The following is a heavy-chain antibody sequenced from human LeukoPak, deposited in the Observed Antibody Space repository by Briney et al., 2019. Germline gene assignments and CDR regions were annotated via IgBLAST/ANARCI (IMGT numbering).Heavy chain of an antibody. D-gene: IGHD2-21*02. CDR3: ARNTYCGGDCYWNHDAFDI. CDR1: GYTFTSYD. Sequence: ASVKVSCKASGYTFTSYDINWVRQATGQGLEWMGWMSPNSGNTGYAQKFQGRVTMTRNTSISTAYMELSSLRSEDTAVYYCARNTYCGGDCYWNHDAFDIWGQGTMVTVSS. CDR2: MSPNSGNT. V-gene: IGHV1-8*01. J-gene: IGHJ3*02.